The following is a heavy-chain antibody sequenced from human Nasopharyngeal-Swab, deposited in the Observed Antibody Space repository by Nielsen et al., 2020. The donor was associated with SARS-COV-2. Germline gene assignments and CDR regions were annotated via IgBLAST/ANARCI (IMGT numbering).Heavy chain of an antibody. V-gene: IGHV5-10-1*01. CDR2: IDPSDSYT. J-gene: IGHJ3*02. Sequence: VRQMPGKGLEWIGRIDPSDSYTNYSPSFQGHVTISADKSISTAYLQWSSLKASDTAMYYCARRGGTAGGDAFDIWGQGTMVTVSS. D-gene: IGHD6-13*01. CDR3: ARRGGTAGGDAFDI.